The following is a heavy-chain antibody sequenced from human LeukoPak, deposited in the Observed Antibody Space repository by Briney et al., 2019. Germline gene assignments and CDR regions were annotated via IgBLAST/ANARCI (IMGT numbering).Heavy chain of an antibody. V-gene: IGHV3-7*01. Sequence: GGSLRLSCAASGFTFSSYWMSWVRQAPGKGLEGVANIKQDGSEKYYVDSVKGRFTISRDNAKNSLYLQMNSLRAEDTAVYYCVRDAYYGDYPAYYFDYWGQGTLVTVSS. D-gene: IGHD4-17*01. CDR1: GFTFSSYW. CDR2: IKQDGSEK. CDR3: VRDAYYGDYPAYYFDY. J-gene: IGHJ4*02.